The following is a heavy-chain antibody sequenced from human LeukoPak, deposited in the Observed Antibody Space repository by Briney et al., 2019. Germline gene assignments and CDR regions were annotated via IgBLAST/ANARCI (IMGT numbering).Heavy chain of an antibody. Sequence: ASVKVSCKASGYTFTGYYMHWVRQAPGQGLEWMEWINPNSGGTNYAQKFQGRVTMTRDTSISTAYMELSRLRSDDTAVYYCARDYYGSGSFPVRFDPWGQGTLVTVSS. J-gene: IGHJ5*02. CDR1: GYTFTGYY. D-gene: IGHD3-10*01. CDR3: ARDYYGSGSFPVRFDP. V-gene: IGHV1-2*02. CDR2: INPNSGGT.